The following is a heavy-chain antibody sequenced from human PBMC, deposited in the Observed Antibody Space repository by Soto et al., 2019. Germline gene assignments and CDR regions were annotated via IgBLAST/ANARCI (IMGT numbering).Heavy chain of an antibody. Sequence: EVQLLESGGGLVQPGGSLRLSCAASGFTFSSYAMSWVRQAPGKGLEWVSAISGSGGSTYYADSVKGRFTISRDNSKNTLYRQRNRLSAKDTAVYYSAKGRHYYDSPRFSVGSWFDPWGQGTLVTVSS. CDR2: ISGSGGST. V-gene: IGHV3-23*01. CDR1: GFTFSSYA. CDR3: AKGRHYYDSPRFSVGSWFDP. J-gene: IGHJ5*02. D-gene: IGHD3-22*01.